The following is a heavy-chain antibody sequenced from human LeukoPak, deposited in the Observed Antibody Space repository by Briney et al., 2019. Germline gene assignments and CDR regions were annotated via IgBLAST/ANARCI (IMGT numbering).Heavy chain of an antibody. CDR2: ISINGGGT. Sequence: GGSLRLSCAASGLTFSNYAMNWVRQASGKGLEWVSSISINGGGTYYADSVKGRFTISRDNSKNTLYLQMNSLRVEDTAVYYCAGGIAVASLDYWGQGTLVTVSS. J-gene: IGHJ4*02. CDR1: GLTFSNYA. V-gene: IGHV3-23*01. D-gene: IGHD6-19*01. CDR3: AGGIAVASLDY.